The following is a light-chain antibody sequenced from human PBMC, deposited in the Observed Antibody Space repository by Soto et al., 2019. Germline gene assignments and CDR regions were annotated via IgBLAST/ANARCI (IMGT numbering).Light chain of an antibody. J-gene: IGKJ1*01. CDR1: QGISSD. V-gene: IGKV1-6*01. CDR3: LQDYTYPRT. Sequence: AIQMTQSPSSLSASLGDRVTITCRASQGISSDLGWYQQKPGKAPKLLIYAASSIQSGVPSRFSGSGSGTDFTLTISSLQPEDFATYYCLQDYTYPRTFGQGTKVEVK. CDR2: AAS.